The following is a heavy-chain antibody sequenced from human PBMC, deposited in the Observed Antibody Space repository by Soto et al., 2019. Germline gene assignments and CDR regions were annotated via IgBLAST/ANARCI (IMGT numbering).Heavy chain of an antibody. CDR3: ARGTHYYDSIGYSFDY. J-gene: IGHJ4*02. D-gene: IGHD3-22*01. CDR1: GFTFSDFA. V-gene: IGHV3-21*01. CDR2: ISSNGNYI. Sequence: GGSLRLSCRASGFTFSDFAMSWVRQAPGKGLEWVSSISSNGNYIYYADSMKGRFTISRDNAEKSLYLQMNSLRGEDTAVYYCARGTHYYDSIGYSFDYWGQGTLVTVSS.